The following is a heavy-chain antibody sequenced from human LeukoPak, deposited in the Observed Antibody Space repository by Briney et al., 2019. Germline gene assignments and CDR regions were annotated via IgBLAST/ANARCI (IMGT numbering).Heavy chain of an antibody. CDR1: LYTFTRYG. Sequence: ASVTVSRTASLYTFTRYGISWGGQAPGHGGEGMGWISAYNGNTNYAQKLQGRVTMTTDTSTSTVYMELRSLRTDDTAVYYCAKFWTGVGATPAYWGQGTLVTVSS. CDR3: AKFWTGVGATPAY. D-gene: IGHD2-15*01. J-gene: IGHJ4*02. V-gene: IGHV1-18*01. CDR2: ISAYNGNT.